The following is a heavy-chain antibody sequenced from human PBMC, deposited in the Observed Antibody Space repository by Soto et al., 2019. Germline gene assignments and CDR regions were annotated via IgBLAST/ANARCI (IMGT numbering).Heavy chain of an antibody. J-gene: IGHJ6*02. CDR1: GGSFSGYY. Sequence: PSETLSLTCAVYGGSFSGYYWSWILQPPGKGLEWIGEINHSGSTNYNPSLKSRVTISVDTSKNQFSLKLSSVTAADTAVYYCARVTGRYYYGMDVWGQGTTVTVSS. CDR2: INHSGST. V-gene: IGHV4-34*01. CDR3: ARVTGRYYYGMDV.